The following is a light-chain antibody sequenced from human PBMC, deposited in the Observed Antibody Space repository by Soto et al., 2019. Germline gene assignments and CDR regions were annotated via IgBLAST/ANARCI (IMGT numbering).Light chain of an antibody. CDR2: EVS. CDR3: SSYAGSKGDVV. V-gene: IGLV2-8*01. Sequence: QSALTQPPSASGSPGQSVTISCTGTSSDVGGYNYVSWYQQHPGNAPKLMIYEVSKRPSGVPDRFSGSKSGNTASLTVSGLQAEDEADYYCSSYAGSKGDVVFGGGTKLTVL. J-gene: IGLJ2*01. CDR1: SSDVGGYNY.